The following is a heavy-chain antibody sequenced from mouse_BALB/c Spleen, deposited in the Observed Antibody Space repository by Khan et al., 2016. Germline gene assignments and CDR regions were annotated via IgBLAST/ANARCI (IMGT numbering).Heavy chain of an antibody. Sequence: DLVKPGASVKLSCKASGYTFTNYWINWIKQRPGQGLEWIGRIAPGSGSTYYNEMFKGKATLTVDTSSSTAYIQLSSLSSEDSAVYFCAREGTVPLMAYWGQGTSVTVSS. CDR2: IAPGSGST. V-gene: IGHV1S41*01. CDR1: GYTFTNYW. J-gene: IGHJ4*01. D-gene: IGHD1-1*01. CDR3: AREGTVPLMAY.